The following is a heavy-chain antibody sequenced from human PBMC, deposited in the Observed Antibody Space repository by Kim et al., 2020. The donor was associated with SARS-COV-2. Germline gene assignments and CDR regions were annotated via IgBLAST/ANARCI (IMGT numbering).Heavy chain of an antibody. CDR3: ARVVRGSYLSWFDP. CDR1: GGSISSYY. J-gene: IGHJ5*02. D-gene: IGHD1-26*01. V-gene: IGHV4-59*01. Sequence: SETLSLTCTVSGGSISSYYWSWIRQPPGKGLEWIGYIYYSGTTNYNPSLKNRVTISVDTSKNQFSLKLSSVTAADTGVYYCARVVRGSYLSWFDPWAHGT. CDR2: IYYSGTT.